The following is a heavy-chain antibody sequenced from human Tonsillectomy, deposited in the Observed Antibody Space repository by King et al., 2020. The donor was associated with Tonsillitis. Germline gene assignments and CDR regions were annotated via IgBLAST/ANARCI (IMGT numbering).Heavy chain of an antibody. J-gene: IGHJ3*02. CDR1: GASIKTHY. D-gene: IGHD2-2*01. CDR3: ATTEGVPAAIPFDAFDI. CDR2: IYHSGTT. Sequence: VQLQELGPGLVKPSETLSLTCSVSGASIKTHYWTWNRQSPGKGLEWIGYIYHSGTTNYNPSLKSRVTISVDTSKNQFSLKLSSVTAADTAVYYCATTEGVPAAIPFDAFDIWGQGTMVTVSS. V-gene: IGHV4-59*11.